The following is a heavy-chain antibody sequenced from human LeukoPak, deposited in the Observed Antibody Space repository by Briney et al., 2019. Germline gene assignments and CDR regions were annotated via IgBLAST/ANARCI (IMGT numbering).Heavy chain of an antibody. D-gene: IGHD5-12*01. Sequence: ASVKVSCKASGFTFTSSAVQWVRQARGQRLEWIGWIVVGSGNTNYAQKLQGRVTMTTDTSTSTAYMELRSLRSDDTAVYYCARGLEYSGYSEAFDIWGQGTMVTVSS. CDR1: GFTFTSSA. CDR3: ARGLEYSGYSEAFDI. V-gene: IGHV1-58*01. J-gene: IGHJ3*02. CDR2: IVVGSGNT.